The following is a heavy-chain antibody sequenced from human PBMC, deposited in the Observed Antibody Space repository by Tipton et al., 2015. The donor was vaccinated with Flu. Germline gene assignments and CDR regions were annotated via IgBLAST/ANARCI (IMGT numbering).Heavy chain of an antibody. CDR3: ARDRIRAAAGSTLGYGMDV. CDR1: GGSISSSSYY. Sequence: LRLSCTVSGGSISSSSYYWGWIRQPPGKGLEWIGSIYYSGSTYYNPSLKSRVTISVDTSKNQFSLKLSSVTAADTAVYYCARDRIRAAAGSTLGYGMDVWDQGP. V-gene: IGHV4-39*07. CDR2: IYYSGST. D-gene: IGHD6-13*01. J-gene: IGHJ6*02.